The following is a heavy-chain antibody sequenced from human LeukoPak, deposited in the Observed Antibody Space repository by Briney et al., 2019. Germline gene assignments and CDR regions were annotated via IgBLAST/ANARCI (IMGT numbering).Heavy chain of an antibody. CDR3: ARYATTVTTSDY. D-gene: IGHD4-17*01. J-gene: IGHJ4*02. V-gene: IGHV3-21*01. CDR1: GFTFSSYR. CDR2: ISSSSSYI. Sequence: GGSLRLSCAASGFTFSSYRMNWVRQAPGKGLEGVSSISSSSSYIYYADSVKRRFTISRDNAKNSLYLQMNSLTAEDTAVYYCARYATTVTTSDYWGQGTLVTVSS.